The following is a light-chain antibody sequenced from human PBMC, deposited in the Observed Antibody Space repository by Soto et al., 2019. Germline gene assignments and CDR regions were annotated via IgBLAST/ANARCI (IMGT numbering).Light chain of an antibody. V-gene: IGKV1D-12*01. CDR3: QQANSFPET. CDR2: AAS. CDR1: QAISSR. J-gene: IGKJ1*01. Sequence: MVQSPTSVSGSVGERVRITWWASQAISSRLALHQQTPGTPPTLLIYAASSLQSGVPSRFSGSGSGTDFTLTISSLQPEDFAPYYCQQANSFPETCGQGTKVDI.